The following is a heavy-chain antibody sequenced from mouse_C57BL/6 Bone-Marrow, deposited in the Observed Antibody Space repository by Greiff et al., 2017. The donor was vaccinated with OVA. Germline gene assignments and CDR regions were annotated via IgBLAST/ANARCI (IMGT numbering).Heavy chain of an antibody. D-gene: IGHD1-2*01. CDR3: SSGVFIPMRFDV. CDR2: INPNNGGT. J-gene: IGHJ1*03. CDR1: GYTFTDSY. Sequence: EVQLQQSVPELVKPGASVKISCTASGYTFTDSYMNWVKQSHEKSLEWIGDINPNNGGTRYNQKFKGKATLTVDKSSSTAYMELRSLTSEDSAVYYCSSGVFIPMRFDVWGTGTTVTVSS. V-gene: IGHV1-26*01.